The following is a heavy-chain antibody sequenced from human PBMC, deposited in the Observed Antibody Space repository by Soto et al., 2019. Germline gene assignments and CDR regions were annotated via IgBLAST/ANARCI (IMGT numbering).Heavy chain of an antibody. J-gene: IGHJ4*02. V-gene: IGHV1-69*13. Sequence: GASVKVSCKASVGTFTSYAIRWVRQAPGQGLEWMGRIIPIFGTANYAQKFQGRVTITADESTSTAYMELSSLRSADTAVYYCAREYGLGSYYGDYWGQGTLVTVSS. CDR3: AREYGLGSYYGDY. CDR2: IIPIFGTA. CDR1: VGTFTSYA. D-gene: IGHD3-10*01.